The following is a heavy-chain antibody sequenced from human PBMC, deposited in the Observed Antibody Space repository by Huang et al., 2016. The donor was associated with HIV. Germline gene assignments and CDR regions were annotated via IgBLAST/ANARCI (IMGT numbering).Heavy chain of an antibody. CDR1: GFTFSRYW. Sequence: EVQLVESGGGLVQPGGSLRLSCTASGFTFSRYWMSWVRQAPGKGLGWVANIKQDGSEKYYVDSGKGRFSISRDNAKNSLYLQMNSLRAEDTAVYYCARRLRYYYGSGRTSGYFDYWGQGTLVTVSS. V-gene: IGHV3-7*01. CDR2: IKQDGSEK. CDR3: ARRLRYYYGSGRTSGYFDY. J-gene: IGHJ4*02. D-gene: IGHD3-10*01.